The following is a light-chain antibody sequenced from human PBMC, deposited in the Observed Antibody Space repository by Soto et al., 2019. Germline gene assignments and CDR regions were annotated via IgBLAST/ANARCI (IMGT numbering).Light chain of an antibody. CDR3: QQGYSTPYT. V-gene: IGKV1-39*01. J-gene: IGKJ2*01. CDR2: AAS. Sequence: DLLMTQSPSSLYASVGDRVTITCRASQSISSYLYWYQQKPGTAPKLLIYAASNLQSGVPSRFSGSESGSDFTLTISSLQPEDFATYYCQQGYSTPYTFGQGTRLEIK. CDR1: QSISSY.